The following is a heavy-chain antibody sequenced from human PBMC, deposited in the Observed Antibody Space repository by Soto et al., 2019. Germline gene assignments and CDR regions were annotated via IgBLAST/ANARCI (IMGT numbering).Heavy chain of an antibody. Sequence: QVQLQESGPGLVKPSQTLSLTCTVSGGSISSGDYYWSWIRQVPGKGLEWIGYIYYSGSTYYNPSRKGRVAMSVDTSKKEYSLKLSSVTAAYTAIYYCAREGSIAAAGRFDYWGQGTLVTVSS. CDR2: IYYSGST. CDR3: AREGSIAAAGRFDY. J-gene: IGHJ4*02. CDR1: GGSISSGDYY. V-gene: IGHV4-31*03. D-gene: IGHD6-13*01.